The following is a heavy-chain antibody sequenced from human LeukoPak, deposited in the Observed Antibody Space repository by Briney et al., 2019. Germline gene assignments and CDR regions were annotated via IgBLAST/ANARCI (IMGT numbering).Heavy chain of an antibody. CDR2: IRNKANSYTT. D-gene: IGHD1-20*01. J-gene: IGHJ4*02. CDR1: GFTFSGHY. CDR3: ARIGTNWNFDY. V-gene: IGHV3-72*01. Sequence: GGSLRLSCAASGFTFSGHYMDWVRQAPGKGLEWVGRIRNKANSYTTEYAASVKGRFTLSRDDSKNSVYLQMNSLKTEDTAVYYCARIGTNWNFDYWGQGTLVTVSS.